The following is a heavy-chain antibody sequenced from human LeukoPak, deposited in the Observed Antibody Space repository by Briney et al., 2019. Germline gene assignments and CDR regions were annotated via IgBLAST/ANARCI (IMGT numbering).Heavy chain of an antibody. D-gene: IGHD3-22*01. CDR3: AKDTYHYYDSSGYCLFDY. J-gene: IGHJ4*02. CDR2: ISGSGGST. CDR1: GFTFSGYA. V-gene: IGHV3-23*01. Sequence: GGYLRLSCAASGFTFSGYAMSWVRQAPGKGLEWVSAISGSGGSTYYADSVKGRFTISRDNSKNTLYLQMNSLRAEDTAVYYCAKDTYHYYDSSGYCLFDYWGQGTLVTVSS.